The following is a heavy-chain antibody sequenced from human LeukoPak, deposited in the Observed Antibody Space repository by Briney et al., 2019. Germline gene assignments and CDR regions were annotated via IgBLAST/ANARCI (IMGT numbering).Heavy chain of an antibody. CDR1: GFTFSSYW. Sequence: PGGSLRLSCGASGFTFSSYWMSWVREAPGKGLEWVAHIKQDGSEKYYVDSVKGRFTISRDNAKNSLYLQMNSLRAEDTAVYYCAKRHYYASGSLDSWGQGTLVTVSS. CDR2: IKQDGSEK. J-gene: IGHJ4*02. CDR3: AKRHYYASGSLDS. V-gene: IGHV3-7*02. D-gene: IGHD3-10*01.